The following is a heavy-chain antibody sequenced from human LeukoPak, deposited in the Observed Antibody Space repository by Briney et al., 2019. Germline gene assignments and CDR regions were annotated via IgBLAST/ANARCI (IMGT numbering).Heavy chain of an antibody. CDR2: ISYDGSNK. V-gene: IGHV3-30-3*01. CDR3: ARARTPDTAMAPFDY. CDR1: GFTFSSYA. D-gene: IGHD5-18*01. Sequence: PGRSLRLSCAASGFTFSSYAMHWVRQAPGKGLEWVAVISYDGSNKYYADSVKGRFTISRDNSKNTLYLQMNSLRAEDTAVYYCARARTPDTAMAPFDYWGQGTLVTVSS. J-gene: IGHJ4*02.